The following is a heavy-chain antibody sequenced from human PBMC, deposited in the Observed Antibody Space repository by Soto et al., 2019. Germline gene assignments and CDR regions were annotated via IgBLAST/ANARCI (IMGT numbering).Heavy chain of an antibody. D-gene: IGHD5-12*01. CDR1: GGSISSGGYS. Sequence: QLQLQESGSGLVKPSQTLSLTCAVSGGSISSGGYSWSWIRQPPGKGLEWIGYIYHSGSTYYNPSVERRVSIAVVRSKNQFSLKLSSVTAADTAVYYCARGSLRSRYYYGMDVWGQGTTVTVSS. CDR2: IYHSGST. V-gene: IGHV4-30-2*01. CDR3: ARGSLRSRYYYGMDV. J-gene: IGHJ6*02.